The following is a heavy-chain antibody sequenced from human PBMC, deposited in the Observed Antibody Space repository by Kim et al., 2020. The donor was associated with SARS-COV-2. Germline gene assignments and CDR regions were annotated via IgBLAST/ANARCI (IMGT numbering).Heavy chain of an antibody. CDR2: IDLNSGRI. CDR1: GFTSNDYA. J-gene: IGHJ5*01. V-gene: IGHV3-9*02. Sequence: GGSLRLSCAVSGFTSNDYAMHWVRQAPGKGLEWVSGIDLNSGRIGYADSVKGRFTVSTNNAKNYLYLQMSSLRTEDTALYYCTKDLSPGGADSWGQGTLVTVSS. D-gene: IGHD1-26*01. CDR3: TKDLSPGGADS.